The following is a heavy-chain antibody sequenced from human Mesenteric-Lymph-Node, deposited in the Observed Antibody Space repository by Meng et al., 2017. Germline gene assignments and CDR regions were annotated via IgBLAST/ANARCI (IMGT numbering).Heavy chain of an antibody. CDR1: GFTFSSYS. D-gene: IGHD3-22*01. Sequence: GESLKISCAASGFTFSSYSMNWVRQAPGKGLAWVSRINRDGSIINYADSVKGRFTISRDNANSTLYLQMNRLRAEDTAVYFCASVSFYYDTSGFYFDYWGQGALVTGSS. CDR2: INRDGSII. CDR3: ASVSFYYDTSGFYFDY. V-gene: IGHV3-74*01. J-gene: IGHJ4*01.